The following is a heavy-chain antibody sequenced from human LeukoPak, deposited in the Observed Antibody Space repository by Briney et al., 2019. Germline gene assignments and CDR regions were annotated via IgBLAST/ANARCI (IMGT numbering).Heavy chain of an antibody. CDR3: ARSPDTIYFDS. J-gene: IGHJ4*02. D-gene: IGHD5-18*01. Sequence: ESLKISCKGSGYSFTNYWIGWVRQMPGKGLEWMGISYRSDSDTRYSPSFQGQVTISADKSISTAYLQWSSLKASDTAMYYCARSPDTIYFDSWGQGTLVTVSS. V-gene: IGHV5-51*01. CDR1: GYSFTNYW. CDR2: SYRSDSDT.